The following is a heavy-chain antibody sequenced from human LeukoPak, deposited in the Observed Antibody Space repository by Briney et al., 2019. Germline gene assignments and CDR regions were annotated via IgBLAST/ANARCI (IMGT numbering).Heavy chain of an antibody. Sequence: SETLSLTCTVSGGSISSTNYYWGWIRQPPGKGLEWIGSIYYSGSTYYNPSLKSRVTISVDTSKNQFSLKLNSVTAADTALYYCARNYYGSGSNWFDPWGQGTLVSVSS. V-gene: IGHV4-39*07. D-gene: IGHD3-10*01. CDR2: IYYSGST. CDR1: GGSISSTNYY. J-gene: IGHJ5*02. CDR3: ARNYYGSGSNWFDP.